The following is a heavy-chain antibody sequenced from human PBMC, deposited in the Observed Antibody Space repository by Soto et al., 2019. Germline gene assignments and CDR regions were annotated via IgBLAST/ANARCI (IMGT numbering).Heavy chain of an antibody. CDR2: IYYSGST. Sequence: QLQLQESGPGLVKPSETLSLTCTVSGGSNSSSSYYWGWIRQPPGKGLEWIGSIYYSGSTYYNPPLKSRVTISVDTSKNQFSLKLSSVTAADTAVYYCARQGSSGWYEDYWGQGTLVTVSS. J-gene: IGHJ4*02. CDR3: ARQGSSGWYEDY. D-gene: IGHD6-19*01. V-gene: IGHV4-39*01. CDR1: GGSNSSSSYY.